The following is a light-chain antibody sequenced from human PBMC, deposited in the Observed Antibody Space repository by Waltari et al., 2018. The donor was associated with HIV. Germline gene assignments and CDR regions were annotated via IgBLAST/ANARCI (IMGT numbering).Light chain of an antibody. V-gene: IGLV10-54*04. CDR1: SNNVGNQG. CDR3: SAWDSSLSSWV. Sequence: QAGLTQPPSVSKGLRQTATLTCTGNSNNVGNQGAAWLQQHQGHPPKLLSYRNNNRPSGISERFSASRSGNTAPLTITGLQPEDEADYYCSAWDSSLSSWVFGGGTKLTVL. J-gene: IGLJ3*02. CDR2: RNN.